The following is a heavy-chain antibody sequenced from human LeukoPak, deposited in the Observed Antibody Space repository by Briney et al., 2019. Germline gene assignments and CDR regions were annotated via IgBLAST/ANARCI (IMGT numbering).Heavy chain of an antibody. J-gene: IGHJ4*02. V-gene: IGHV3-30-3*01. CDR2: ISYDGSNK. Sequence: GGSLRLSCAASGFTFSSYAMHWVRQAPGKGLEWVAVISYDGSNKYYADSVKGRFTISRDNSKNTLYLQMNSLRAEDKAVYYCAREHAVGATGTSHFDYWGKGTLVTVSS. CDR3: AREHAVGATGTSHFDY. CDR1: GFTFSSYA. D-gene: IGHD1-26*01.